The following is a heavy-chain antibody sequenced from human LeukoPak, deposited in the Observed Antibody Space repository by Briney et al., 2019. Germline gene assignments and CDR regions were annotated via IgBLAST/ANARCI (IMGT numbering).Heavy chain of an antibody. D-gene: IGHD4-23*01. J-gene: IGHJ4*02. CDR2: IHNSRGT. Sequence: PSETLSVTCTVSGASITSDIFYWNWIRQSPGKGLEWIGAIHNSRGTSYNPSLESRLTISVDPSENKFFLKMTSVTDADTATYCGKVGGNTNSWGQGTLVTVSS. V-gene: IGHV4-30-4*03. CDR3: KVGGNTNS. CDR1: GASITSDIFY.